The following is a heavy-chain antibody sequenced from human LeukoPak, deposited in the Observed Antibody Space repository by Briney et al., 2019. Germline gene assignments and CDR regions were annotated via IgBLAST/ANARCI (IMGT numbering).Heavy chain of an antibody. CDR1: GGSISSSSYY. CDR2: IYYSGST. CDR3: ARDRAYDFWSGSDAFDI. J-gene: IGHJ3*02. V-gene: IGHV4-39*07. D-gene: IGHD3-3*01. Sequence: SETLSLTCTVSGGSISSSSYYWGWIRQPPGKGLEWIGSIYYSGSTYYNPSLKSRVTISVDTSKNQFSLKLSSVTAADTAVYYCARDRAYDFWSGSDAFDIWGQGTMVTVSS.